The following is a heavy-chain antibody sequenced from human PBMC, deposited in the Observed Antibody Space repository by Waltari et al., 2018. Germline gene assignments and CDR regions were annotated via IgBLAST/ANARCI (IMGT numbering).Heavy chain of an antibody. D-gene: IGHD5-12*01. Sequence: QVQLVESGGGVVQPGRSLRLSCAASGFTFSSYAMHWVRQAPGKGRELVAVIAYEGNNENYADSVKGRCTISRDNSKNTLYLQMNSLRAEDTAVYYCARSRRDGYRDYYYYGMDVWGQGTTVTVSS. J-gene: IGHJ6*02. CDR1: GFTFSSYA. CDR2: IAYEGNNE. V-gene: IGHV3-30*01. CDR3: ARSRRDGYRDYYYYGMDV.